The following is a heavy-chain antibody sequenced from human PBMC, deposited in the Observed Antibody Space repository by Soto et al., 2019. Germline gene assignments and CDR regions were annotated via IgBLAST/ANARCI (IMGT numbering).Heavy chain of an antibody. V-gene: IGHV3-74*01. CDR3: AREGKYGGADYYYMDV. J-gene: IGHJ6*03. Sequence: GGSLRLSCAASGFSFSSYWMHWVRQAPGKGLVWVSRINSDGSSTSYADSVKGRFTISRDNAKNTLYLQMNSLRAEDTAVYYCAREGKYGGADYYYMDVWAKGTTVTVSS. D-gene: IGHD4-17*01. CDR1: GFSFSSYW. CDR2: INSDGSST.